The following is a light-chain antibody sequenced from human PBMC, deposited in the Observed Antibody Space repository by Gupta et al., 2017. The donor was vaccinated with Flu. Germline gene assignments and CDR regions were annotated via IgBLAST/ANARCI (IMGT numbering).Light chain of an antibody. CDR2: EVS. J-gene: IGKJ2*02. CDR1: QSLLYSDGNTY. CDR3: MKGTHPWT. V-gene: IGKV2-30*01. Sequence: DVVMTQSPLPLPVTLGQPASIPCRYSQSLLYSDGNTYLNWFQQRTGQSPRRLIYEVSNLESAVPDKFSGSGSGSECTLKISSVEAEYVGFYYCMKGTHPWTFGQGTKLEIK.